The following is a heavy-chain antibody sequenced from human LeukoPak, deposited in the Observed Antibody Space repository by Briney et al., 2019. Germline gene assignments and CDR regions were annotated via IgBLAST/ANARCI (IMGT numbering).Heavy chain of an antibody. V-gene: IGHV4-59*01. CDR2: IYYSGST. J-gene: IGHJ4*02. CDR3: ARGGKRVYDIPIPYYFDY. D-gene: IGHD5/OR15-5a*01. CDR1: GGSISSYY. Sequence: SETLSLTCTVSGGSISSYYWSWIRQPPGKGLELVGYIYYSGSTNYNPSLKSRVTISVDTSKNQFSLKLSSVTAADTAVYYCARGGKRVYDIPIPYYFDYWGQGTLVAVSS.